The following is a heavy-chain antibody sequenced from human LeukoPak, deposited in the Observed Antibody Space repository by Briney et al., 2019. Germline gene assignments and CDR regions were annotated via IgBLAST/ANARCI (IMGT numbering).Heavy chain of an antibody. CDR3: ARDQEGVATTFDY. Sequence: GASVKVSCKASGYTFSGYYMHWVRQAPGQGLEGMGWINPKSGGTNEAQKFHDRVTMTRDTSIRTAYMEVSRLRSDDTAVYYCARDQEGVATTFDYWGQGTLVTVSS. CDR1: GYTFSGYY. CDR2: INPKSGGT. J-gene: IGHJ4*02. D-gene: IGHD5-12*01. V-gene: IGHV1-2*02.